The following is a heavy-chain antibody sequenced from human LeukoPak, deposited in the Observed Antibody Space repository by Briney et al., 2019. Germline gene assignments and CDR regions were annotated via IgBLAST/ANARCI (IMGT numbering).Heavy chain of an antibody. Sequence: GGSLRLSCAASGFTFSSYGMHRVRQAPGKGLEWVAFIRYDGSNKYYADSVKGRFTISRDNSKNTLYLQMNSLRAEDTAVYYCAKDTNNMVRGVIIGYYFDYWGQGTLVTVSS. V-gene: IGHV3-30*02. CDR1: GFTFSSYG. D-gene: IGHD3-10*01. CDR3: AKDTNNMVRGVIIGYYFDY. J-gene: IGHJ4*02. CDR2: IRYDGSNK.